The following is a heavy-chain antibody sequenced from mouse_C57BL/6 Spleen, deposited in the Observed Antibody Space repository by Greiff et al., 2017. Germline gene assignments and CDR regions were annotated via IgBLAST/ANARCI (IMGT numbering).Heavy chain of an antibody. D-gene: IGHD1-1*02. CDR1: GFNIKDDY. CDR3: TYGSSPSYWYFDV. V-gene: IGHV14-4*01. CDR2: IDPENGDT. J-gene: IGHJ1*03. Sequence: VQLQQSGAELVRPGASVKLSCTASGFNIKDDYMHWVKQRPEPGLEWIGWIDPENGDTEYASEFPGKATITADTSSNTAYLQLSSLTSEATAVYYCTYGSSPSYWYFDVWGTGTTVTVSS.